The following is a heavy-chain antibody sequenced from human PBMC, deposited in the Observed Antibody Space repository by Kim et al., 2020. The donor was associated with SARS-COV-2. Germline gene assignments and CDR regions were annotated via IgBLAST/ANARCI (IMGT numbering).Heavy chain of an antibody. Sequence: GGSLRLSCAASGFTFSSYSMNWVRQAPGKGLEWVSSISSSSSYIYYADSVKGRFTISRDNAKNSLYLQMNSLRAEDTAVYYCARDRGIAAASYYYYYGMDVWGQGTTVTVSS. V-gene: IGHV3-21*01. D-gene: IGHD6-13*01. CDR1: GFTFSSYS. J-gene: IGHJ6*02. CDR2: ISSSSSYI. CDR3: ARDRGIAAASYYYYYGMDV.